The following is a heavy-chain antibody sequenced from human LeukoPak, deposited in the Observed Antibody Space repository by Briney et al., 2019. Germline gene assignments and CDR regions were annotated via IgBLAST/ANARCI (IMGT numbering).Heavy chain of an antibody. J-gene: IGHJ5*02. CDR1: GYTFTSYD. CDR3: ARAFLPIPGLANCFDP. V-gene: IGHV1-8*03. CDR2: MNPNSGHT. Sequence: ASVKVSCKASGYTFTSYDSNWVRQATGQGLEWMGWMNPNSGHTGYAQKFQGRVTITRNTSISTAYMELSSLRSEDTAVYYCARAFLPIPGLANCFDPWGQGTLVTVSS.